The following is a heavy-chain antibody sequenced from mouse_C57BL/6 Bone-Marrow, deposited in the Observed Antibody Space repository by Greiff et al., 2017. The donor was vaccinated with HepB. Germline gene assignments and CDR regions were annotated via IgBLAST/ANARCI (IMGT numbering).Heavy chain of an antibody. CDR1: GYTFTSYG. CDR3: GKIYRSRPYYAKDY. J-gene: IGHJ4*01. Sequence: VQLQQSGAELARPGASVKLSCKASGYTFTSYGISWVKQRTGQGLEWIGEIYPRSGNTYYNEKFKGKATLTADKSSSTAYLELRSLESGDSAVYFCGKIYRSRPYYAKDYRGQRTSVTVSS. V-gene: IGHV1-81*01. D-gene: IGHD1-1*01. CDR2: IYPRSGNT.